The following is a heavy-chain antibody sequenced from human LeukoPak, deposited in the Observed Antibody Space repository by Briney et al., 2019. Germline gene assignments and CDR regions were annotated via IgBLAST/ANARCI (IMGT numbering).Heavy chain of an antibody. CDR2: ISSSSSYI. J-gene: IGHJ4*02. D-gene: IGHD1-26*01. Sequence: GSLRRSCAASGFTFSSYSMNWVRQAPGKGLEWVSSISSSSSYIYYADSVKGRFTISRDNAKNSLYLQMNSLRAEDTAVYYCARGSGRSYLPFDYWGQGTLVTVSS. V-gene: IGHV3-21*01. CDR1: GFTFSSYS. CDR3: ARGSGRSYLPFDY.